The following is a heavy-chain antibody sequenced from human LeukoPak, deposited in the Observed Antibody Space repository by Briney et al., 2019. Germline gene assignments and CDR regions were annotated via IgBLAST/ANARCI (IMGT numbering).Heavy chain of an antibody. J-gene: IGHJ4*02. CDR3: AREGLAGFDY. V-gene: IGHV4-34*01. Sequence: PSETLSLTCAVYGGSFSGYYWSWIRQPPGKGLEWIGEINHSGSTNYNPSLKSRVTISVDTSKNQFSLKLSSVTAADTAVYYCAREGLAGFDYWGQGTLVTVSS. CDR2: INHSGST. CDR1: GGSFSGYY.